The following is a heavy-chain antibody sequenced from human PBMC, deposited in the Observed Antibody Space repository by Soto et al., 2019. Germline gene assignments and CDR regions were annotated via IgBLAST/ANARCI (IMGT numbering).Heavy chain of an antibody. J-gene: IGHJ6*04. V-gene: IGHV3-15*01. Sequence: LRLSCAASGFTFGNAWMSWVRHAPGKGLEWVGRIKSKTNGETTDYAAPVKGRFTISRDDSIDTLYLQTNSLTAEDTAVYYCTTVNSGRRAPNVWGKGTTVTVSS. D-gene: IGHD6-19*01. CDR2: IKSKTNGETT. CDR3: TTVNSGRRAPNV. CDR1: GFTFGNAW.